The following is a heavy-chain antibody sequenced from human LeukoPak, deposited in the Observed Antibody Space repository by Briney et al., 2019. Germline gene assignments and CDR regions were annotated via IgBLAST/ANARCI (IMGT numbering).Heavy chain of an antibody. V-gene: IGHV3-23*01. J-gene: IGHJ5*02. CDR1: GFTFSTYA. D-gene: IGHD2-2*01. CDR3: AKDGRGADCTRASCTNWFGP. Sequence: PGGSLRLSCAASGFTFSTYALTWVRQAPGKGLEWVSTIGGSGGVTYYADSVKGRFTISRDNPKNTLYLQINSLRAEDTAVYYCAKDGRGADCTRASCTNWFGPWGQGTLVTVSS. CDR2: IGGSGGVT.